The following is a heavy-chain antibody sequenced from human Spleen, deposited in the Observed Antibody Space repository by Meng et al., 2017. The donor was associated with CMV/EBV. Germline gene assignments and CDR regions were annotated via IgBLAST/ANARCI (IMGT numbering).Heavy chain of an antibody. Sequence: GESLKISCAASGLIVSGNYMIWVRQAPGKGLEWVSAISGSGGSTYYADSVKGRFTISRDNSKNMLYLQMNSLRAEDTAVYYCANENTAMVKSYYFDYWGQGTLVTVSS. V-gene: IGHV3-23*01. CDR2: ISGSGGST. CDR1: GLIVSGNY. CDR3: ANENTAMVKSYYFDY. J-gene: IGHJ4*02. D-gene: IGHD5-18*01.